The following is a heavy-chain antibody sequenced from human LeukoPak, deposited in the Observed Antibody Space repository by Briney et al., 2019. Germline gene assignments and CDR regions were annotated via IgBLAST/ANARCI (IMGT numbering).Heavy chain of an antibody. Sequence: GGSLRLSCAASGFTFTNYAMTWVRQAPGKGLEGVSGISEGVGNTYYADSVKSRFTISRDHSKNTLYLQMNSLRAEDTALYYCAKREKGTTGRFFDYWGQGTLVTVSS. V-gene: IGHV3-23*01. J-gene: IGHJ4*02. D-gene: IGHD4-17*01. CDR1: GFTFTNYA. CDR2: ISEGVGNT. CDR3: AKREKGTTGRFFDY.